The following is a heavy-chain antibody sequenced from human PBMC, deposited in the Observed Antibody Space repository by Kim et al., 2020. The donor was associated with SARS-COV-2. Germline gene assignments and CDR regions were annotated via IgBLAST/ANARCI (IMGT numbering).Heavy chain of an antibody. D-gene: IGHD2-15*01. CDR2: IIPIFGTA. Sequence: SVKVSCKASGGTFSSYAISWVRQAPGQGLEWMGGIIPIFGTANYAQKFQGRVTITADESTSTAYMELSSLRSEDTAVYYCARSRYCSGGSCYSPPGYWGQGTLVTVSS. V-gene: IGHV1-69*13. J-gene: IGHJ4*02. CDR3: ARSRYCSGGSCYSPPGY. CDR1: GGTFSSYA.